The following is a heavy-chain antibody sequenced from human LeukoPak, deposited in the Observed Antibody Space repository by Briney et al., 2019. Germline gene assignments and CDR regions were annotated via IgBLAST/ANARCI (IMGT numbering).Heavy chain of an antibody. D-gene: IGHD3-3*01. Sequence: GGSLRLSCTASGFTFSNYGMHWVRQAPGKGLEWVAFIRSDGTHQYYADSMKGRFTISRDNSKNTVYLQIYSLTPDDTAVYFCSKTSLSDSSGHYYYMDVWGKGTTVTISS. V-gene: IGHV3-30*02. CDR2: IRSDGTHQ. J-gene: IGHJ6*03. CDR1: GFTFSNYG. CDR3: SKTSLSDSSGHYYYMDV.